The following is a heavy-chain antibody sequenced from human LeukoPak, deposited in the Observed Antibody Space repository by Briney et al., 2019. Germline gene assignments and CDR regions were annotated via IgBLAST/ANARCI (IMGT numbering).Heavy chain of an antibody. CDR2: IYYSGST. D-gene: IGHD3-22*01. V-gene: IGHV4-59*01. Sequence: SETLSLTCTVSGGSISSYYWSWIRQPPGKGLEWIGYIYYSGSTNYNPSLKSRVTISVDTSKNQFSLKLSSVTAADTAVYYCARSQLSAMYYYDSSGFHGAFDIWGQGTMVTVSS. J-gene: IGHJ3*02. CDR1: GGSISSYY. CDR3: ARSQLSAMYYYDSSGFHGAFDI.